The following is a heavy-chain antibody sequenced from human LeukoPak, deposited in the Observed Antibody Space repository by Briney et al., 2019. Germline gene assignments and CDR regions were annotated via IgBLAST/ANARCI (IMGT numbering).Heavy chain of an antibody. CDR3: ASTTSPTVTTMWFDH. V-gene: IGHV3-21*01. CDR2: ISNSGVYI. J-gene: IGHJ5*02. D-gene: IGHD4-17*01. CDR1: GFAFSSYS. Sequence: GGSLRLSCAASGFAFSSYSMNWVRQAPGKGLEWVASISNSGVYIYYADSMKGRFTISRDNAKNSLYLQMNSLRDEDSAVYYCASTTSPTVTTMWFDHWGQGTLVTVSS.